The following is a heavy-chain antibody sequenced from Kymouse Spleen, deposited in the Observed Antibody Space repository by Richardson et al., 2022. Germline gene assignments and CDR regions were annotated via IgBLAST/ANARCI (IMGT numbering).Heavy chain of an antibody. CDR2: IYYSGST. D-gene: IGHD6-19*01. Sequence: QLQLQESGPGLVKPSETLSLTCTVSGGSISSSSYYWGWIRQPPGKGLEWIGSIYYSGSTYYNPSLKSRVTISVDTSKNQFSLKLSSVTAADTAVYYCASIAVAFFFDYWGQGTLVTVSS. CDR1: GGSISSSSYY. J-gene: IGHJ4*02. CDR3: ASIAVAFFFDY. V-gene: IGHV4-39*01.